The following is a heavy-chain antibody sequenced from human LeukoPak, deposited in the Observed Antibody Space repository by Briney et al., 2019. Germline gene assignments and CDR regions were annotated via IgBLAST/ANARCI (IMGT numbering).Heavy chain of an antibody. CDR3: AKRVAASSGANDY. CDR2: ISATGAST. D-gene: IGHD5-18*01. CDR1: GFTFSSYA. V-gene: IGHV3-23*01. J-gene: IGHJ4*02. Sequence: GGSLRLSCAASGFTFSSYAMTWVRQAPGKGLEWVSAISATGASTDYAGSVKGRFTISRDNSKDTLFLQMNSLRAEDTAVYYCAKRVAASSGANDYWGQGTLVTVSS.